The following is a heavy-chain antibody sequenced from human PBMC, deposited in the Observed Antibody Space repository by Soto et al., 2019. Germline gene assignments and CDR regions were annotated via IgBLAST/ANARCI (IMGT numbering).Heavy chain of an antibody. CDR3: ARHRHPRGTVGATSPLDP. J-gene: IGHJ5*02. Sequence: GALRPSCAISVFSVIRTYLSWVRQAPGKGLGWVSVYYSGGSTYYADSVQGRFTTSRDKSNNTLYLQMPRVRAEDTPVYFCARHRHPRGTVGATSPLDPWGQGTQVTVSS. D-gene: IGHD1-26*01. CDR2: YYSGGST. V-gene: IGHV3-53*01. CDR1: VFSVIRTY.